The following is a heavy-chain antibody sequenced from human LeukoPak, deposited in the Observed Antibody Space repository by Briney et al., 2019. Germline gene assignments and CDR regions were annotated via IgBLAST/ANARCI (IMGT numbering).Heavy chain of an antibody. V-gene: IGHV1-58*02. CDR3: ARDFYPYDFWSGYYKPFDP. CDR1: GFTFTSSA. D-gene: IGHD3-3*01. J-gene: IGHJ5*02. Sequence: ASVKVSCKASGFTFTSSAMQWVRQARGQRLEWIGWIVVGSGNTNYAQKFQERVTITRDMSTSTAYMELSSLRSEDTAVYYCARDFYPYDFWSGYYKPFDPWGQGTLVTVSS. CDR2: IVVGSGNT.